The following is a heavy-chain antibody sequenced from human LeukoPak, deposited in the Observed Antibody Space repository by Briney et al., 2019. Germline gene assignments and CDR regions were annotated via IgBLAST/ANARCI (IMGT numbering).Heavy chain of an antibody. V-gene: IGHV3-7*01. CDR3: ARQYGGVIVIDYFDY. J-gene: IGHJ4*02. CDR2: IKQDGSEK. CDR1: GFTFSSYW. D-gene: IGHD3-16*02. Sequence: SGGSLRLPCAASGFTFSSYWMSWVRQAPGKGLEWVANIKQDGSEKYYVDSVKGRFTISGDNAKNSLYLQMNSLRAEDTAVYYCARQYGGVIVIDYFDYWGQGTLVTVSS.